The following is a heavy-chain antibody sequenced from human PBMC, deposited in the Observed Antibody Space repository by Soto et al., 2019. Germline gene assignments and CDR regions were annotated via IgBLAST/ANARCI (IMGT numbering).Heavy chain of an antibody. CDR2: INPNNGVT. J-gene: IGHJ4*02. Sequence: ASVKVSCKASGGTFNNNAISWVRQAPGQGLEWMGWINPNNGVTTYAKNFQGRVTMTRDSSISTAYMELSSLRSDDTAVYFCAAAAIPVAGRHPDFWGQGTVVTVSS. CDR3: AAAAIPVAGRHPDF. D-gene: IGHD6-19*01. V-gene: IGHV1-2*02. CDR1: GGTFNNNA.